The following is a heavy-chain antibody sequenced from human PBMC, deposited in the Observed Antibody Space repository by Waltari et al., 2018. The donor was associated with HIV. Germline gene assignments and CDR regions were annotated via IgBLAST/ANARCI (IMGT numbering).Heavy chain of an antibody. J-gene: IGHJ1*01. CDR3: ARGPLYDSSGYYRGIEYFQH. Sequence: QVQLQQWGAGLLKPSETLSLTCAVYGGSFSGYYWSWIRQPPGKGLEWIGEINHSGSTNHNPSLKSRVTISVDTSKNQFSLKLSSVTAADTAVYYCARGPLYDSSGYYRGIEYFQHWGQGTLVTVSS. CDR2: INHSGST. D-gene: IGHD3-22*01. V-gene: IGHV4-34*01. CDR1: GGSFSGYY.